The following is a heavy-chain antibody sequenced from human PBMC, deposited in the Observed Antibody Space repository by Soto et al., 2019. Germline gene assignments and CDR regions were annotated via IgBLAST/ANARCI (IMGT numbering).Heavy chain of an antibody. CDR3: ARDREVPAAMGYFDY. V-gene: IGHV3-30-3*01. CDR1: GFTFSSYA. D-gene: IGHD2-2*01. Sequence: QVQLVESGGGVVQPGRSLRLSCAASGFTFSSYAMHWVRQAPGKGLEWVAVISYDGSNKYYADSVKGRFTISRDNSKNTLYLLMNSLRAEDTAVYYCARDREVPAAMGYFDYWGQGTLVTVSS. J-gene: IGHJ4*02. CDR2: ISYDGSNK.